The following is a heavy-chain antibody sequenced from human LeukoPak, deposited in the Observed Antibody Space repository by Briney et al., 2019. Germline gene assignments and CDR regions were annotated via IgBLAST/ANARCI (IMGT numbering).Heavy chain of an antibody. CDR3: ARVREIYYYGSGSPNAFDI. J-gene: IGHJ3*02. Sequence: PSETLSLTCTVSGGSISSYHWSWIRQPPGKGLEWIGYIYYSGSTNYNPSLKSRVTISVDTSKNQFSLKLSSVTAADTAVYYCARVREIYYYGSGSPNAFDIWGQGTMVTVSS. D-gene: IGHD3-10*01. CDR1: GGSISSYH. V-gene: IGHV4-59*01. CDR2: IYYSGST.